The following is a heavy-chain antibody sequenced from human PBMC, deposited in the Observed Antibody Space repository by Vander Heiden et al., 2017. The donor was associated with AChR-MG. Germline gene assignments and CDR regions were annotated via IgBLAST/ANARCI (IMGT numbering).Heavy chain of an antibody. J-gene: IGHJ3*01. D-gene: IGHD3-10*01. V-gene: IGHV6-1*01. CDR1: GDSVSSNSAA. CDR2: TYYRSKWFN. CDR3: ARGRKVIRGVVNAFDL. Sequence: QVQLQQSGPGLVKPSQTLSLTCAISGDSVSSNSAAWNWIRQSPSRGLEWLGRTYYRSKWFNDYAVSVQSRITINPDTSKNQFSLQLNSVTPEDTAIYYCARGRKVIRGVVNAFDLWGQGTMVTVSS.